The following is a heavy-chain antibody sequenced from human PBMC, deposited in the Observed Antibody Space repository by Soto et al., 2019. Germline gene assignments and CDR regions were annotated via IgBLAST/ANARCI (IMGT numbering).Heavy chain of an antibody. Sequence: PGGSLRLSCATSGFTFDKYWLHWVRQTPGKGLEWVAVIRFDGSNKYYADSVKGRFTLSRDNSKNTLYLQMNSLRAEDTAVYYCARDLGRFLEWSPLDYWGQGTLVTVSS. CDR3: ARDLGRFLEWSPLDY. D-gene: IGHD3-3*01. CDR2: IRFDGSNK. J-gene: IGHJ4*02. CDR1: GFTFDKYW. V-gene: IGHV3-33*01.